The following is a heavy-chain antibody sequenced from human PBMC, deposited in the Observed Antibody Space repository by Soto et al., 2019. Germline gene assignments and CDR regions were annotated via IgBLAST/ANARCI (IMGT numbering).Heavy chain of an antibody. J-gene: IGHJ4*02. CDR1: GGSMSNGGYY. D-gene: IGHD3-16*01. V-gene: IGHV4-39*01. CDR3: ARSRGEPPEGFDY. CDR2: IYYSGST. Sequence: QLQLQESGPGLVKPSETLSLTCTVSGGSMSNGGYYWGWIRQPTGKGMEWIGSIYYSGSTYNNPSLKSRLTMSIDTSNTQFSLKVTSVTAADTAVYYCARSRGEPPEGFDYWGQGTLVTVSS.